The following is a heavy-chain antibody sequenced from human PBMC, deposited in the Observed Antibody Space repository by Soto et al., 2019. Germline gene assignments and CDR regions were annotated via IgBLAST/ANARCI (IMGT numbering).Heavy chain of an antibody. CDR3: AGESPSRYCSSANCPTSLDP. J-gene: IGHJ5*02. V-gene: IGHV1-69*06. CDR1: GGTCSSYA. D-gene: IGHD2-2*01. Sequence: QVQLVQSGAEVKKPGSSVKVSCKASGGTCSSYAISWVRQAPGQGLEWMGGIIPIFGTANYAQKFQGRVTMTADKSTNTAYMELSSLRSDDTAVYYCAGESPSRYCSSANCPTSLDPWGKGALVTGSS. CDR2: IIPIFGTA.